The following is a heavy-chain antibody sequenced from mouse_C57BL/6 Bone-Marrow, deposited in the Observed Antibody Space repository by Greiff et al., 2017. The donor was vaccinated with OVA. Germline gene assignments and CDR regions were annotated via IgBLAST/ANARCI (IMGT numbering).Heavy chain of an antibody. CDR1: GYTFTSYW. D-gene: IGHD1-1*01. CDR3: ARPQVCYYAWFAY. Sequence: QVQLKQPGAELVKPGASVTLSCKASGYTFTSYWMHWVKQRPGQGLEWIGMIHPNSGSTNYNEKFKSKATLTVDKSSSTAYIQLSSLTSEDSAVYYCARPQVCYYAWFAYWGQGTLVTVSA. J-gene: IGHJ3*01. CDR2: IHPNSGST. V-gene: IGHV1-64*01.